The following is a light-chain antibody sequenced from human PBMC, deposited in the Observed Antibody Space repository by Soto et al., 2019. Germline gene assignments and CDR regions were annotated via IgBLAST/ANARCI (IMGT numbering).Light chain of an antibody. CDR3: AAWDDSLSGPV. CDR1: SSDIGGYNY. CDR2: RNN. Sequence: QSALTQPASVSGSPGQSITISCTGTSSDIGGYNYVSWYQQHPGTAPKLLIYRNNQRPSGVPDRFSGSKSGTSASLAISGLRSEDEADYYCAAWDDSLSGPVFGGGTKLTVL. V-gene: IGLV1-47*01. J-gene: IGLJ3*02.